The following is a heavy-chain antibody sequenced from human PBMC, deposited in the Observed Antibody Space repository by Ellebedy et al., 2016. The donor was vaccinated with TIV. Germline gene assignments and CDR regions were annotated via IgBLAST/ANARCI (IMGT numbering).Heavy chain of an antibody. Sequence: GESLKISCAASGFTFSSYWMHWVRQAPGKGLVWVSRINSDGSSTSYADSVKGRFTISRDNAKNTLYLQMNSLRAEDTAVYYCAREKEGIANSDAFDIWGQGTMVTVSS. D-gene: IGHD6-13*01. CDR2: INSDGSST. CDR1: GFTFSSYW. CDR3: AREKEGIANSDAFDI. J-gene: IGHJ3*02. V-gene: IGHV3-74*01.